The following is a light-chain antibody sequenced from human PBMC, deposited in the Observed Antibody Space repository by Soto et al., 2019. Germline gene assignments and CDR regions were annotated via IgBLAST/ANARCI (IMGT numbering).Light chain of an antibody. CDR1: SSDVGKYDY. J-gene: IGLJ1*01. Sequence: QSVLTQPPSASGSPGQSVTISCTGTSSDVGKYDYVSWFQHHPGKAPKLIIYEVSKRPSGVPDRFSGSKSGNTASLTISGLQAEDEADYYCVSYTTSASYVFGTGTKVTV. CDR2: EVS. V-gene: IGLV2-8*01. CDR3: VSYTTSASYV.